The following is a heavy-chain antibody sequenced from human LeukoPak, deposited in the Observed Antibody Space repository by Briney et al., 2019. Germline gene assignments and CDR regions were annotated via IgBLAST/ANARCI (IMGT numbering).Heavy chain of an antibody. J-gene: IGHJ4*02. V-gene: IGHV4-59*01. CDR3: AREDVLWFGHDY. CDR1: GGSISSYY. CDR2: IYYSGST. Sequence: SETLSLTCTVSGGSISSYYWSWIRQPPGKGLEWIGYIYYSGSTNYNPSLKSRVTISVDTSKNQFSLKLSSVTAADTAVYYCAREDVLWFGHDYWGQGTLVTVSS. D-gene: IGHD3-10*01.